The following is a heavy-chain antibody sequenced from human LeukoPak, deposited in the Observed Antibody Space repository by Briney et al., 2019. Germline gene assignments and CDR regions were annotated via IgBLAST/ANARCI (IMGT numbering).Heavy chain of an antibody. CDR3: ARHYSNYVHFDY. V-gene: IGHV4-38-2*01. J-gene: IGHJ4*02. CDR1: DFSISSGYY. Sequence: KPSETLSLICAVSDFSISSGYYWGWIRQPPGKGLEWIGSIYHSGSTYYNPSLKSRVTMSVDTSKNQFSLKLSSVTAADTAVYYCARHYSNYVHFDYWGQGTLVTVSS. CDR2: IYHSGST. D-gene: IGHD4-11*01.